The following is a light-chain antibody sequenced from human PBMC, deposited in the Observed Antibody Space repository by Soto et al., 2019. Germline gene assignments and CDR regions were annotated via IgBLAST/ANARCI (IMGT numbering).Light chain of an antibody. CDR3: QHYNTYST. J-gene: IGKJ1*01. Sequence: DIQMTQSPSTLSASVGDRVIITCRASQSISSWLAWYQQKPGKAPKLLIYKASTLESGVPSRFSGSGSGTEFTLTISSLQPDYFATYYCQHYNTYSTFGQGTKVEIK. V-gene: IGKV1-5*03. CDR2: KAS. CDR1: QSISSW.